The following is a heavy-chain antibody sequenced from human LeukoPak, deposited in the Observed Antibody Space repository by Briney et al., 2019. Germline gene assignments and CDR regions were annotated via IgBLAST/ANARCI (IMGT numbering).Heavy chain of an antibody. J-gene: IGHJ4*02. CDR1: GFSFGSNW. V-gene: IGHV3-7*03. CDR3: ARLRYSDY. D-gene: IGHD2-21*01. CDR2: IKQDGSEK. Sequence: GGSLRLSCVASGFSFGSNWMSWVRQAPGKGLEWVANIKQDGSEKNYVDSVEGRFTISRDNAKNSLYLRMNSLRAEDTAVYYCARLRYSDYWGQGTLVTVSS.